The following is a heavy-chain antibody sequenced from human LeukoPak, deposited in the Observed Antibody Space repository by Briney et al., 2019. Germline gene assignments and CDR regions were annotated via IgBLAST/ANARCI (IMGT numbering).Heavy chain of an antibody. J-gene: IGHJ4*02. Sequence: ASVKVSCKASGYTFTSYDINWVRQATGQGLEWMGWMNPNSGNTRYAQKFQDRVTMTRNTSISTAYMELSSLRSEDTAVYYCARTSISIVVVPATPDDYSLDYWGQGTLVTVSS. CDR3: ARTSISIVVVPATPDDYSLDY. V-gene: IGHV1-8*01. D-gene: IGHD2-2*01. CDR1: GYTFTSYD. CDR2: MNPNSGNT.